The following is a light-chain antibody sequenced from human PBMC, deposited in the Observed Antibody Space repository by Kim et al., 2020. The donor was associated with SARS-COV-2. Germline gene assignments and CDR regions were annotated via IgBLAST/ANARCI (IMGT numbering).Light chain of an antibody. CDR3: LQDHAYPRT. Sequence: ASVGDRVTITCRTSQDISYDLGWFQQQPGRAPNLLIYAASKLESGVPSRFSGSGSGTGFTLTISSLQPEDFATYYCLQDHAYPRTFGQGTKVEIK. J-gene: IGKJ1*01. CDR1: QDISYD. CDR2: AAS. V-gene: IGKV1-6*02.